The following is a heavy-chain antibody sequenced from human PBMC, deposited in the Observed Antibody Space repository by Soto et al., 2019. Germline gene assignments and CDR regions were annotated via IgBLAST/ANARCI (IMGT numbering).Heavy chain of an antibody. CDR1: GFTFSTFD. CDR2: ISYDGSKK. J-gene: IGHJ4*02. D-gene: IGHD2-15*01. Sequence: ESGGGVVQPGRSLRLSCAASGFTFSTFDTHWVRQAPGKGLEWVAVISYDGSKKYYADSVKGRFTISRDNSKNTLYLEMNSLRAEDTAVYYCAKDRAIYCSGGSCYGGFDYWGQGTLITVSS. V-gene: IGHV3-30*18. CDR3: AKDRAIYCSGGSCYGGFDY.